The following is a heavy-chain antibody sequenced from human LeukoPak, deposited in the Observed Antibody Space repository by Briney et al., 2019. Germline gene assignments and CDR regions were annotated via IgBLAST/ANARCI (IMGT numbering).Heavy chain of an antibody. V-gene: IGHV3-30-3*01. CDR1: GFTFSSYA. D-gene: IGHD1-1*01. CDR2: ISYDGSNK. J-gene: IGHJ4*02. Sequence: GGSLRLSCAASGFTFSSYAMHWVRQAPGKGLEWVAVISYDGSNKYYADSVKGRFTISRDNSKNTLYLQMNSLRAEDTAVYYCAREGTTGTTFADYWGQGTLVTVSS. CDR3: AREGTTGTTFADY.